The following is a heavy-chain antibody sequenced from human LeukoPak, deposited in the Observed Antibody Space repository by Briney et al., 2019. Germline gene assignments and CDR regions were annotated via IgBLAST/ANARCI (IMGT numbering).Heavy chain of an antibody. CDR2: IDSDGSST. D-gene: IGHD2-2*02. V-gene: IGHV3-74*01. Sequence: PGGSLRLSCAASGFTFSSYWMHWVRQAPGKGLVWVSRIDSDGSSTSYADSVKGRFTISRDNAKNSLYLQMNSLRAEDSAVYYCARARYCSSTSCYIGFDYWGQGTLVTVSS. J-gene: IGHJ4*02. CDR3: ARARYCSSTSCYIGFDY. CDR1: GFTFSSYW.